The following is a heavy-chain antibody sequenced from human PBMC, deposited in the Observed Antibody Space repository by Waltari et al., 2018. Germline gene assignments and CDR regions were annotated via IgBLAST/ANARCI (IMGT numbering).Heavy chain of an antibody. CDR2: ISYDGSNE. J-gene: IGHJ4*02. Sequence: QVQLVESGGGVVQPGRSLRLPCAASEFTFTSHGMHWVRQAPGKGLEWVAVISYDGSNENYADSLKGRFTISRDNSRNTLYLQMNSLRPEDTAVYYCAKDTTIFGVALDYWGQGTLVTVSS. CDR1: EFTFTSHG. CDR3: AKDTTIFGVALDY. D-gene: IGHD3-3*01. V-gene: IGHV3-30*18.